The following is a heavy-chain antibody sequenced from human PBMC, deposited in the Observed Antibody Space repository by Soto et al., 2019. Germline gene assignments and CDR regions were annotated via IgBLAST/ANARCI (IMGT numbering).Heavy chain of an antibody. D-gene: IGHD6-19*01. Sequence: EVHLVESGGALVQPGGSLSLSCAASGFSLSGAWMNWVRKAPGKGLEWVARIKHKNDGEGTDYAAPVKGRFTIARDESEDTLSLQMDSLKTEDTAIYYCTSDLPSSSAWANDFWGQGTLGTVSS. CDR1: GFSLSGAW. CDR2: IKHKNDGEGT. J-gene: IGHJ4*02. V-gene: IGHV3-15*07. CDR3: TSDLPSSSAWANDF.